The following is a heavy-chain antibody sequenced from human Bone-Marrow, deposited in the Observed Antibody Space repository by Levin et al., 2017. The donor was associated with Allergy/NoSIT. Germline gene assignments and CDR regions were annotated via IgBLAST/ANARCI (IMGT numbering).Heavy chain of an antibody. V-gene: IGHV4-34*01. D-gene: IGHD6-25*01. CDR2: THQSGDT. Sequence: SQTLSLTCAVYGGSFDNFHWNWVRQAPGKRLEWIGETHQSGDTNYSPSLKSRVTISLDTSKNQYFLSLRSITAADTAVYYCARVPGSMDVWGQGTTVIVSS. CDR3: ARVPGSMDV. CDR1: GGSFDNFH. J-gene: IGHJ6*02.